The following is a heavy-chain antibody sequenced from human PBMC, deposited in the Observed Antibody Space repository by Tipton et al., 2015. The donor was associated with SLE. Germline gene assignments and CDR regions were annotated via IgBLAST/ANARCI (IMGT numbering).Heavy chain of an antibody. CDR2: IRSKANSYAT. D-gene: IGHD3-10*01. V-gene: IGHV3-73*01. CDR3: TPVGRELTGG. Sequence: SLRLSCAASGFTFSGSAMHWVRQASGKGLGWVGRIRSKANSYATAYAASVKGRFTISRDDSKNTAYLQMNSLKTEDTAVYYCTPVGRELTGGWGQGTLVTVSS. J-gene: IGHJ4*02. CDR1: GFTFSGSA.